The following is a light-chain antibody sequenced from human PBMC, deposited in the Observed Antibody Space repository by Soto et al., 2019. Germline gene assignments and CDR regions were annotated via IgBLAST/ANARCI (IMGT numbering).Light chain of an antibody. CDR1: SSDVGGYNY. V-gene: IGLV2-14*03. Sequence: ALTQPPSVSGSPGQSITISCTGTSSDVGGYNYVSWYQHHPGKAPILMIFDVSNRPSGVSNRFSGSKSGNTASLTISGLQPEDEADYYCSSYTTSNTRQIVFGTGTKVTVL. CDR2: DVS. CDR3: SSYTTSNTRQIV. J-gene: IGLJ1*01.